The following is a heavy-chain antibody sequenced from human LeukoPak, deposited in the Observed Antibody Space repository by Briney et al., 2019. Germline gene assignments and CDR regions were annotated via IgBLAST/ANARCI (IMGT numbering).Heavy chain of an antibody. V-gene: IGHV1-8*01. J-gene: IGHJ5*02. CDR3: ARVGHCNSASCPVGGFDP. CDR2: MDPNGGDA. D-gene: IGHD2-2*01. Sequence: ASVTVSCKASGYTFTSYAIHWVRQAPGQGLEWMGWMDPNGGDAGYAQKFQGRVTMTRSTSITTAYTELSSLRSEDTAVYYCARVGHCNSASCPVGGFDPWGQGTLVTVSS. CDR1: GYTFTSYA.